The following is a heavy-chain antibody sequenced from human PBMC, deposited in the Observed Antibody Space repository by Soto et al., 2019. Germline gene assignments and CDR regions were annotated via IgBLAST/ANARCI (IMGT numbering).Heavy chain of an antibody. CDR3: ARSSGGYFAAFYDT. CDR1: SFSFSSSG. V-gene: IGHV3-33*01. CDR2: IWDDGGNK. J-gene: IGHJ4*02. D-gene: IGHD6-19*01. Sequence: QAQLEESGGGVVQPGTSLRLSCSASSFSFSSSGMHWVRQPPGKGLEWVAAIWDDGGNKYYADSVRGRFTISRDNSKNTLFLQMNSLRAEDTALYYCARSSGGYFAAFYDTWGQGTLVSVSS.